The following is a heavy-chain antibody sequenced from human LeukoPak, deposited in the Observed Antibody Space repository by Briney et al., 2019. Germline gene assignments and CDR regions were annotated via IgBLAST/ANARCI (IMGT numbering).Heavy chain of an antibody. CDR2: IIPIFGTA. D-gene: IGHD3-16*02. J-gene: IGHJ5*02. CDR1: GGTSSSYA. V-gene: IGHV1-69*05. CDR3: ARDRRDDYVWGSYPLPEQSWFDP. Sequence: GASVKVSCKASGGTSSSYAISWVRQAPGQGLEWMGGIIPIFGTANYAQKFQGRVTITTDESTSTAYMELSSLRSEDTAVYYCARDRRDDYVWGSYPLPEQSWFDPWGQGTLVTVSS.